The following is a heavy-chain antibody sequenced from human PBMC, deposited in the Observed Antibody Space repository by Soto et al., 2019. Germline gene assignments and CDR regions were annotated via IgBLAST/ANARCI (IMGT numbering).Heavy chain of an antibody. V-gene: IGHV3-21*01. Sequence: EVPLVESGGGLVKAGGFLRLSCGAFGFTFRGYYMTWVRQAPGKGLEWVSSISSTSIYIFYADSVKGRFTISRDNAKNSLYLQMNSLRAEDTAVYYCARDANLVDSWGQGTLVIVSS. J-gene: IGHJ4*02. CDR2: ISSTSIYI. D-gene: IGHD2-15*01. CDR1: GFTFRGYY. CDR3: ARDANLVDS.